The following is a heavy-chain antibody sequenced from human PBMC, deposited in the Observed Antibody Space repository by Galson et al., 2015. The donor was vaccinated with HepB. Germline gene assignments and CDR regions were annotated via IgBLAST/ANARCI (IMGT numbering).Heavy chain of an antibody. D-gene: IGHD6-13*01. CDR2: ISAYNGNT. CDR3: AGGVFQQLVSEYYYYYGMDV. V-gene: IGHV1-18*01. J-gene: IGHJ6*02. Sequence: SVKVSCKASGYTFTSYGISWVRQAPGQGLEWMGWISAYNGNTNYAQKLQGRVTMTTDTSTSTAYMELRSLRSDDTAVYYCAGGVFQQLVSEYYYYYGMDVWGQGTTVTVSS. CDR1: GYTFTSYG.